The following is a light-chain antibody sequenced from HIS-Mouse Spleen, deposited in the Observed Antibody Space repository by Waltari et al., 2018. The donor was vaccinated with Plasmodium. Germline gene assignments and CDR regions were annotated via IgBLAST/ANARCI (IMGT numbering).Light chain of an antibody. CDR3: QQYNNWSFT. CDR1: QSVSSN. Sequence: ELVMPQSPATLSVSPGERPTLSCRASQSVSSNLAWYQQKPGQAPRLPIYGASTRATGIPARFSGSGSGTEFTLTISSLQSEDFAVYYCQQYNNWSFTFGPGTKVDIK. J-gene: IGKJ3*01. V-gene: IGKV3-15*01. CDR2: GAS.